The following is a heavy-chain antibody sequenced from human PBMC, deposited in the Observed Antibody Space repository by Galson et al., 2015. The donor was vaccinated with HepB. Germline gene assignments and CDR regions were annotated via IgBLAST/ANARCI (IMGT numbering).Heavy chain of an antibody. CDR1: GFTFSSYA. V-gene: IGHV3-23*01. D-gene: IGHD2-2*01. Sequence: SLRLSCAASGFTFSSYAMSWVRQAPGKGLEWVSTISGSGDYTYYADPVKGRFTISRDNSKNTLYLQMNSLRAEDTAVYYCAKGRDQYARSPPDRYWGQGTLVTVSS. CDR2: ISGSGDYT. J-gene: IGHJ4*02. CDR3: AKGRDQYARSPPDRY.